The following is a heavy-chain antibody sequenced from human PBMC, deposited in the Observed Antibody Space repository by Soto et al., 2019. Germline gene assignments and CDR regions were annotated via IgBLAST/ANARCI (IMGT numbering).Heavy chain of an antibody. CDR1: GYTLTELS. D-gene: IGHD4-17*01. CDR2: FDPEDGET. Sequence: QVQLVQSGAEVKKPGASVKVSCKVSGYTLTELSMHWVRQAPGKGLEWMGGFDPEDGETIYAQKLQGRVTMNEDTSTDTAYMELSSLRSEDTAVYYCATVSLRREYYFDYWGQGTLVTVSS. CDR3: ATVSLRREYYFDY. J-gene: IGHJ4*02. V-gene: IGHV1-24*01.